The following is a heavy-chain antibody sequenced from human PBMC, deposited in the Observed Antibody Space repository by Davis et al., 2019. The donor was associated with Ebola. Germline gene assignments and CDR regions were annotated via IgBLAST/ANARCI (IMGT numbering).Heavy chain of an antibody. V-gene: IGHV3-7*01. J-gene: IGHJ5*02. CDR3: ARASQILRFLEWLGPHWFDP. Sequence: GESLKISCAASGFTFSSYWMSWVRQAPGKGLEWVANIKQDGSEKYYVDSVKGRFTISRDNAKNSLYLQMNSLRAEDTAVYYCARASQILRFLEWLGPHWFDPWGQGTLVTVSS. D-gene: IGHD3-3*01. CDR2: IKQDGSEK. CDR1: GFTFSSYW.